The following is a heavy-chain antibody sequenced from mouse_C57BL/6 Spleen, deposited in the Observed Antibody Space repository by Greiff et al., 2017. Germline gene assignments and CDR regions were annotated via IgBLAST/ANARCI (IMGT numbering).Heavy chain of an antibody. V-gene: IGHV1-26*01. CDR1: GYTFTDYY. J-gene: IGHJ2*01. Sequence: EVQLQQSGPELVKPGASVKISCKASGYTFTDYYMNWVKQSHGKSLEWIGDINPNNGGTSYNQKFKGKATLTVDKSSSTAYIELRSLTSEDSAVYYCARDKESYFGYWGQGTTLTVSS. CDR3: ARDKESYFGY. CDR2: INPNNGGT.